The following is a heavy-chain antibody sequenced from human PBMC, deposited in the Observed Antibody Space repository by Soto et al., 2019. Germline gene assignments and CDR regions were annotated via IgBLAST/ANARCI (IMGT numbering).Heavy chain of an antibody. V-gene: IGHV3-73*01. Sequence: GGSLRLSCTASGFTFSGSAMHWVRQASGKGLEWVGRIRSKANSYATAYAASVKGRFTISRDDSKNTAYLQMNSLKTEDTAVYYCTTPTYYDFWSGYHTTISFDYWGQGTLVTVSS. CDR1: GFTFSGSA. J-gene: IGHJ4*02. CDR2: IRSKANSYAT. D-gene: IGHD3-3*01. CDR3: TTPTYYDFWSGYHTTISFDY.